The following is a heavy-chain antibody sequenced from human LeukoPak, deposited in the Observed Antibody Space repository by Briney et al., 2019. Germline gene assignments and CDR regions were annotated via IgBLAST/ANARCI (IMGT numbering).Heavy chain of an antibody. CDR1: KFTFSTYD. D-gene: IGHD5-18*01. V-gene: IGHV3-30*18. CDR3: AKEQYSQIFDY. J-gene: IGHJ4*02. CDR2: ISYDGSSK. Sequence: GGSLRLSCAASKFTFSTYDMHWVRQAPGKGLEWVAVISYDGSSKYYADSVKGRFTISRDNSTKTLYLQMISLRAEDTAVYYCAKEQYSQIFDYWGQGTLVTVSS.